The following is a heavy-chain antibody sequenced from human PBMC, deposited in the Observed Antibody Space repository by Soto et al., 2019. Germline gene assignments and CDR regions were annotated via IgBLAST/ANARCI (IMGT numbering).Heavy chain of an antibody. J-gene: IGHJ4*02. CDR2: ISYDGSNK. D-gene: IGHD3-16*02. Sequence: PGGSLRLSCAASGFTFSSYGMHWVRQAPGKGLEWVAVISYDGSNKYYADSVKGRFTISRDNSKNTLYLQMNSLRAEDTAVYYCAKDGLMITFGGVIVFDYWGQGTLVTVSS. CDR1: GFTFSSYG. CDR3: AKDGLMITFGGVIVFDY. V-gene: IGHV3-30*18.